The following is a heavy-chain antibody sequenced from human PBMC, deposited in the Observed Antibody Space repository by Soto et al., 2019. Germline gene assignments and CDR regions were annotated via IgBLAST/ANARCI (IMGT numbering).Heavy chain of an antibody. CDR2: INPNSGGT. Sequence: ASVKVSCKASGYTFTGYYMHWVRQAPGQGLEWMGWINPNSGGTNYAQKFQGWVTMTRDTSISTAYMELSRLRSDDTAVCYCARRSGGSSYYYGMDVWGQGTTVTVSS. CDR1: GYTFTGYY. CDR3: ARRSGGSSYYYGMDV. D-gene: IGHD2-15*01. V-gene: IGHV1-2*04. J-gene: IGHJ6*02.